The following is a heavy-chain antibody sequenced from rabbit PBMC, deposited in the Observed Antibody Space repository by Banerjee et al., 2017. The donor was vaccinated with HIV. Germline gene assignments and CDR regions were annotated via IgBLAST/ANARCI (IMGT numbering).Heavy chain of an antibody. CDR1: GFDFSSYYM. CDR3: ARDLGGSSDL. D-gene: IGHD8-1*01. J-gene: IGHJ4*01. Sequence: QEQLKESGGGLVQPGGSLKLSCKASGFDFSSYYMSWVRQAPGKGLEWIACINTSSGSTVYATWAKGRFTISKASWTTVTLQMTSLTAADTTTYFCARDLGGSSDLWGPGTLVTVS. CDR2: INTSSGST. V-gene: IGHV1S45*01.